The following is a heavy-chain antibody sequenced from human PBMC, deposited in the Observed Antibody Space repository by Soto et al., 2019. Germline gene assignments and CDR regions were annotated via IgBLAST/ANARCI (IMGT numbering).Heavy chain of an antibody. CDR2: IYYSGST. D-gene: IGHD3-22*01. Sequence: SETLSLTCTVSGGSISSYYWSWIRQPPGKGLEWIAYIYYSGSTNYNPSLKSRVTISVDTSKNQFSLKLKSVTAADTAVYYCARARYESSGYYYFDYWGQGTLVTVSS. V-gene: IGHV4-59*01. CDR1: GGSISSYY. CDR3: ARARYESSGYYYFDY. J-gene: IGHJ4*02.